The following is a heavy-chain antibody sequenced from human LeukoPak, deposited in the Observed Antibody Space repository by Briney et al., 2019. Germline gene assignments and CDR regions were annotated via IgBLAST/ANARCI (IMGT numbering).Heavy chain of an antibody. V-gene: IGHV3-33*01. CDR3: ARDLCGGDCYVKYY. CDR1: GFTFSSYG. J-gene: IGHJ4*02. Sequence: GGSLRLSCAASGFTFSSYGMHWVRQAPGKGLEWVAVIWYDGSNKYYAHSVKGRFTISRDNSKNTLYLQMNGLRAEDTAVYYCARDLCGGDCYVKYYWGQGTLVTASS. CDR2: IWYDGSNK. D-gene: IGHD2-21*02.